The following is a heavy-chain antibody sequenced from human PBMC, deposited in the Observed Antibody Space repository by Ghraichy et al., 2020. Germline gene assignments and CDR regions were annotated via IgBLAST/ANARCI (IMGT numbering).Heavy chain of an antibody. CDR3: ASRMVRGVIIPRGYYFDY. Sequence: SETLTLTCAVYGGSFSGYYWSWIRQPPGKGLEWIGEINHSGSTNYNPSLKSRVTISVDTSKNQFSLKLSSVTAADTAVYYCASRMVRGVIIPRGYYFDYWGQGTLVTVSS. J-gene: IGHJ4*02. D-gene: IGHD3-10*01. CDR1: GGSFSGYY. CDR2: INHSGST. V-gene: IGHV4-34*01.